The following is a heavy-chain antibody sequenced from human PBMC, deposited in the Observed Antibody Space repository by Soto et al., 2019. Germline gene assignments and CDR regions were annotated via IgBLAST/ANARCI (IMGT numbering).Heavy chain of an antibody. J-gene: IGHJ5*02. Sequence: PGESLKISCKGSGYSFTSYCSSWVRQMPGKGLEWMGRIDPSDSYTNYSPSFQGHVTISADKSISTAYLQWSSLKASDTAMYYCARQGGYDILTGYSNWFDPWGQGTLVTVSS. CDR3: ARQGGYDILTGYSNWFDP. D-gene: IGHD3-9*01. V-gene: IGHV5-10-1*01. CDR2: IDPSDSYT. CDR1: GYSFTSYC.